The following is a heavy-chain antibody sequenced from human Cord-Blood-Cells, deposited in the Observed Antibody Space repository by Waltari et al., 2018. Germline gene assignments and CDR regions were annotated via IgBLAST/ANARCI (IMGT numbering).Heavy chain of an antibody. CDR1: GGSISSYY. Sequence: QVQLQESGPGLVKPSETLSLTCTVSGGSISSYYWSWIRQPPGKGLEWIGYIYYSGSTNYNPALTSRVTISVDTSKNQFSLKLSSVTAADTAVYYCAREVYSNPYWYFDLWGRGTLVTVSS. J-gene: IGHJ2*01. CDR2: IYYSGST. CDR3: AREVYSNPYWYFDL. V-gene: IGHV4-59*01. D-gene: IGHD4-4*01.